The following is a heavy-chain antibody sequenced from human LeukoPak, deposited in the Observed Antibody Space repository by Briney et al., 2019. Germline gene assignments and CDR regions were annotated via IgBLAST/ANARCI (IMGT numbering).Heavy chain of an antibody. CDR1: GYTFISYG. J-gene: IGHJ6*03. CDR3: ARDWAPGVRGADYYMDV. D-gene: IGHD3-10*01. V-gene: IGHV1-18*01. Sequence: ASVKVSCKASGYTFISYGISWVRQAPGQGLEWMGWISAYNGNTNYAQKLQGRVTMTTDTSTSTAYMELRSLRSDDTAVYYCARDWAPGVRGADYYMDVWGKGTTVTVSS. CDR2: ISAYNGNT.